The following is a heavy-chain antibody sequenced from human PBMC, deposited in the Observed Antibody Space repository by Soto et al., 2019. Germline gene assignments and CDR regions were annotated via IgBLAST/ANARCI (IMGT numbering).Heavy chain of an antibody. D-gene: IGHD1-26*01. CDR3: ARVYSGSYSDY. Sequence: GGSLRLSCAASGFSLTNYVRNWVRQAPGKGLEWISSIGGSSSTIFHADSVKGRFTIPRDSAKNQFSLKLSSVTAADTAVYYCARVYSGSYSDYWGQGTLVTVSS. CDR1: GFSLTNYV. J-gene: IGHJ4*02. CDR2: IGGSSSTI. V-gene: IGHV3-48*01.